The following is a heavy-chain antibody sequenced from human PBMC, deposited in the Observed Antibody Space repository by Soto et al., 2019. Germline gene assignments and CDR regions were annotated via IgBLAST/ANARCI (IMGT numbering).Heavy chain of an antibody. CDR3: ACQGIVVVVAAFYH. Sequence: GGSLRLSCAASGVTFSSYWRSWVRQAPGKGLEWVANIKQDGSEKYYVDSVNGRFTISRDNAKNSLYLQMNSLRAERTHVYFFACQGIVVVVAAFYHLGPGTLVTLFS. D-gene: IGHD2-15*01. CDR2: IKQDGSEK. CDR1: GVTFSSYW. V-gene: IGHV3-7*03. J-gene: IGHJ4*02.